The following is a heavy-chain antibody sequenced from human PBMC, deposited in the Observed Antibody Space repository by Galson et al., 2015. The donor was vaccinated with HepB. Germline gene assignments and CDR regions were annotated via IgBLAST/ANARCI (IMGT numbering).Heavy chain of an antibody. Sequence: TVSGGSISSYYWSWIRQPPGKGLEWIGYIYCSGSTNYNPSLKSRVTISVDTSKNQFSLKLSSVTAADTAVYYCARSQYCSGGSCYWDYWGQGTLVTVSS. CDR2: IYCSGST. CDR3: ARSQYCSGGSCYWDY. J-gene: IGHJ4*02. D-gene: IGHD2-15*01. V-gene: IGHV4-59*08. CDR1: GGSISSYY.